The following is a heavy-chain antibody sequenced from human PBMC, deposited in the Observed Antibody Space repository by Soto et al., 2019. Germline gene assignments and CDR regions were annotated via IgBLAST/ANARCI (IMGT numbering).Heavy chain of an antibody. D-gene: IGHD3-9*01. CDR2: IRGDGGQT. J-gene: IGHJ4*02. CDR1: GFTFSSYG. Sequence: HPVGSLRLSCTASGFTFSSYGMGWVRQAPGKGLQWVSTIRGDGGQTHYTDSVKGRFSISRDNSKNTVYLQMDSLRAEDTAMYFCARDVGLDSDDFFAYWGQGILVTVSS. V-gene: IGHV3-23*01. CDR3: ARDVGLDSDDFFAY.